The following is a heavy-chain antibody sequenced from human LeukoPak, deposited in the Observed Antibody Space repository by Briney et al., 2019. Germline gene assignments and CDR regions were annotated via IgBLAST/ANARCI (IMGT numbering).Heavy chain of an antibody. J-gene: IGHJ4*02. CDR2: FYYSGST. V-gene: IGHV4-59*01. D-gene: IGHD3-3*01. Sequence: SETLSLTCSVSGGSISSNYWTWIRQPPGRGLEWIGHFYYSGSTNYNPSLKSRVTISADTSKNQFSLKLTSVTAADTAVYYCAKRDGVYWGQGILVTVSS. CDR1: GGSISSNY. CDR3: AKRDGVY.